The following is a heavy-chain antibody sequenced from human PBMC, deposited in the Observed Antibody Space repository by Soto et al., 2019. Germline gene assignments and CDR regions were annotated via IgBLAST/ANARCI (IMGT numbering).Heavy chain of an antibody. D-gene: IGHD6-19*01. J-gene: IGHJ6*02. V-gene: IGHV3-23*01. CDR3: AKALAVAVAYYYGLDV. CDR2: ISSSGGST. Sequence: GESLKISCAASGFTFSNYAMSWVRQAPGEGLEWVSAISSSGGSTYYADSVKGRFTISRDNSENTLYLQINSLRAEDTAIYYCAKALAVAVAYYYGLDVWGQGTTLTVSS. CDR1: GFTFSNYA.